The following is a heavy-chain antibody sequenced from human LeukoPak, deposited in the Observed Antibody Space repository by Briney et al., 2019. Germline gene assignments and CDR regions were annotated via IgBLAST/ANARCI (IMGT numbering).Heavy chain of an antibody. J-gene: IGHJ4*02. D-gene: IGHD6-13*01. V-gene: IGHV1-69*05. Sequence: ASVKVSCKASGGTFGSYAISWVRQAPGQGLEWIGGIIPIFGTANYAQKFQGRVTITTDESTSTAYMELSSLRSEDTAVYYCARGPPRYSSSWYIFPHFDYWGQGTLVTVSS. CDR3: ARGPPRYSSSWYIFPHFDY. CDR1: GGTFGSYA. CDR2: IIPIFGTA.